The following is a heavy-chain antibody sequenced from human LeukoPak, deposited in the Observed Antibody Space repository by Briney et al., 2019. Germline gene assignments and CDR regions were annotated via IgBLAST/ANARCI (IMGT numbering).Heavy chain of an antibody. CDR3: APETYGDYLPFDY. CDR1: GVSFSGYY. J-gene: IGHJ4*02. D-gene: IGHD4-17*01. CDR2: INHSGST. Sequence: PSETLSLTGAVYGVSFSGYYWSWIRQPPGKGQEWIGEINHSGSTNYNPSLKSRVTILVDTSKNQFSLKLSSVTAADTAVYYCAPETYGDYLPFDYWGQGTLVTVSS. V-gene: IGHV4-34*01.